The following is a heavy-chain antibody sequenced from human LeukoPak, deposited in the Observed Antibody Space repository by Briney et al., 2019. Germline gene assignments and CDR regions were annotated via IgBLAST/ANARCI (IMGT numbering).Heavy chain of an antibody. CDR3: ARDTDQYYYDSSGYP. CDR2: ISSSSSYI. J-gene: IGHJ4*02. CDR1: GFTFSSYS. V-gene: IGHV3-21*01. D-gene: IGHD3-22*01. Sequence: GGSLRLSCAASGFTFSSYSTNWVRQAPGKGLEWVSSISSSSSYIYYADSVKGRFTISRDNAKNSLYLQMNSLRAEDTAVYYCARDTDQYYYDSSGYPWGQGTLVTVSS.